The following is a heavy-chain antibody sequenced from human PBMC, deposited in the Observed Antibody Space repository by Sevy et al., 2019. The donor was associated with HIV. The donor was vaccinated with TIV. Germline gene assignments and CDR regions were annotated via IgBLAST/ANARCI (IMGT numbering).Heavy chain of an antibody. J-gene: IGHJ4*02. Sequence: SETLSLTCTVSGISISNYYWTWIRQPPGKGLEWIGYIYYNGSSDSNPSLKSRVTTSVDTSKNQFSLKLSSVTAADTAIYYCARGGPNQQQLDYFDSWGQGILVTVSS. V-gene: IGHV4-59*01. D-gene: IGHD6-13*01. CDR3: ARGGPNQQQLDYFDS. CDR2: IYYNGSS. CDR1: GISISNYY.